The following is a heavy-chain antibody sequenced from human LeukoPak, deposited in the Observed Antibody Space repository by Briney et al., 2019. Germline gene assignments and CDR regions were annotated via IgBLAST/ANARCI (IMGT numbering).Heavy chain of an antibody. Sequence: SETLSLTCTVSGGSISSGDYYWSWIRQPPGKGLEWIGYIYYSGSTYYNPSLKSRVTISVDTSKNQFSLKLSPVTAADTAVYYCARVLVVVPRWFDPWGQGTLVTVSS. D-gene: IGHD2-2*01. CDR3: ARVLVVVPRWFDP. J-gene: IGHJ5*02. V-gene: IGHV4-30-4*01. CDR2: IYYSGST. CDR1: GGSISSGDYY.